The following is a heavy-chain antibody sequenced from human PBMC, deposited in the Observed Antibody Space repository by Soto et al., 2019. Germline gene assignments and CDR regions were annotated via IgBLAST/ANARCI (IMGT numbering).Heavy chain of an antibody. J-gene: IGHJ3*02. CDR2: ISSSGSTI. Sequence: QVQLVESGGGLVKPGGSLRLSCAASGFTFSDYYMSWIRQAPGKGLEWVSYISSSGSTIYYADSVKGRFTISRDNAKNSLYLQMNSLRAEDTDVYYCASDPAAYGDHPARAFDICGQGTIVTVSS. V-gene: IGHV3-11*01. CDR3: ASDPAAYGDHPARAFDI. D-gene: IGHD4-17*01. CDR1: GFTFSDYY.